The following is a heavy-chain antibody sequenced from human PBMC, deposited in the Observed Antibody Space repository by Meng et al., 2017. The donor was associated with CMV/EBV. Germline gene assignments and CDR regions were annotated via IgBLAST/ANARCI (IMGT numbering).Heavy chain of an antibody. CDR2: INPNSGGT. V-gene: IGHV1-2*02. CDR1: GYTFTGYD. D-gene: IGHD4-23*01. CDR3: ARARLTMVVTPY. J-gene: IGHJ4*02. Sequence: CKAPGYTFTGYDMHWVRQAPGQGLEWMGWINPNSGGTNYAQKFQGRVTMTRDTSISTAYMELSRLRSDDTAVYYCARARLTMVVTPYWGQGTLVTVSS.